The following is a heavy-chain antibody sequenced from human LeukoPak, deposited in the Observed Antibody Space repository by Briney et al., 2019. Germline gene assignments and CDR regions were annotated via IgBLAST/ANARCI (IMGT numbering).Heavy chain of an antibody. CDR2: INPNSGGT. CDR1: GYTFTGYY. CDR3: ARVNGEWEPLDY. D-gene: IGHD1-26*01. Sequence: GASVKVSCKASGYTFTGYYMHWVRQAPGQGLEWMGWINPNSGGTNYAQKFQGRVTMTRGTSISTAYMELSRLRSDDTAVYYCARVNGEWEPLDYWGQGTLVTVSS. V-gene: IGHV1-2*02. J-gene: IGHJ4*02.